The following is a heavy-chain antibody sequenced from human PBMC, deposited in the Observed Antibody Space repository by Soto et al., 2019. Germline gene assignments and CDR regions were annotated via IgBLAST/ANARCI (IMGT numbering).Heavy chain of an antibody. CDR1: SFTLSSFG. V-gene: IGHV3-33*01. D-gene: IGHD2-21*01. J-gene: IGHJ6*02. CDR2: IWYDGSNK. Sequence: QVQLVESGGGVVQPGRSLRLSCAASSFTLSSFGMHWVRQAPGKGLAWVAVIWYDGSNKYYADSVKGRFTISRDNSKNTLYLQMNSLRGEDTAVYYCARDPGKWWRSYYGMDVWGQGTTVTVSS. CDR3: ARDPGKWWRSYYGMDV.